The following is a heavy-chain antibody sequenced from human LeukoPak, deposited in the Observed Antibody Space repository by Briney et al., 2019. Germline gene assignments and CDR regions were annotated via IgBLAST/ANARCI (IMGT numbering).Heavy chain of an antibody. J-gene: IGHJ4*02. CDR2: IYYSGNT. CDR3: ARGGIFGVVKKIKNYFDY. Sequence: NPSETLSLTCFVSGGSISSSSYYWAWIRQPPGKGLEWIGSIYYSGNTYYNPSLKSRLTMSVDTSKNQFSLNLSSVTAADTAVYYCARGGIFGVVKKIKNYFDYWGQGTLVTVSS. CDR1: GGSISSSSYY. V-gene: IGHV4-39*01. D-gene: IGHD3-3*01.